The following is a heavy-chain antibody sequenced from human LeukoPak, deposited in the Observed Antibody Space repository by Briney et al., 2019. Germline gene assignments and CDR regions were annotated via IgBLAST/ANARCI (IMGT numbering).Heavy chain of an antibody. Sequence: PGGSLRLSCAASGSGFTFNNYWMHWVRQAPGKGLEWVSGISWNSGSIGYADSVKGRFTISRDNAKNSLYLQMNSLRAEDTALYYCAKGADFKLYNWFDPWGQGTLVTVSS. V-gene: IGHV3-9*01. CDR2: ISWNSGSI. J-gene: IGHJ5*02. D-gene: IGHD2-15*01. CDR3: AKGADFKLYNWFDP. CDR1: GSGFTFNNYW.